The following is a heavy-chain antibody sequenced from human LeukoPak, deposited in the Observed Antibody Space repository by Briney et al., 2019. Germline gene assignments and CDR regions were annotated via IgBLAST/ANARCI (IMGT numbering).Heavy chain of an antibody. J-gene: IGHJ4*02. D-gene: IGHD6-6*01. CDR3: AREIFAALDY. V-gene: IGHV4-59*12. CDR1: GGSISSYY. CDR2: IYYSGST. Sequence: SETLSLTCTVSGGSISSYYWSWIRQPPGKGLEWIGYIYYSGSTNYNPSLKSRVTISVDTSKNQFSLKLSSVTAADTAVYYCAREIFAALDYWGQGTLVTVSS.